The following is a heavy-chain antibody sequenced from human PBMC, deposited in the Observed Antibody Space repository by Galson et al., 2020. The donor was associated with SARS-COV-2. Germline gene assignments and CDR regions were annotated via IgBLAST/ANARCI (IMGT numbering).Heavy chain of an antibody. CDR1: GFPFSEIS. D-gene: IGHD5-12*01. CDR2: ISGTDDTI. Sequence: GGSLRLSCVASGFPFSEISMNWVRQAPGKGLEWVAYISGTDDTIYYADSVKGRFTVSRHDVQNSLFLQMNSLRVEDTAVYYCSRDGGYSASGYDADAWGPGTLVTGSS. J-gene: IGHJ5*02. V-gene: IGHV3-48*01. CDR3: SRDGGYSASGYDADA.